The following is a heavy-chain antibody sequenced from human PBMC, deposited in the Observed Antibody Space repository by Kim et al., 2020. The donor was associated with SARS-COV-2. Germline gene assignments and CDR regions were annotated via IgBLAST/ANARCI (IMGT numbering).Heavy chain of an antibody. J-gene: IGHJ5*02. CDR2: IKSKTDGGTT. Sequence: GGSLRLSCAASGFTFSNAWMSWVRQAPGKGLEWVGRIKSKTDGGTTDYAAPVKGRFTISRDDSKNTLYLQMNSLKTEDTAVYYCTTEALDFWSGYPLRDWFDPWGQGTLVTVSS. V-gene: IGHV3-15*01. CDR3: TTEALDFWSGYPLRDWFDP. D-gene: IGHD3-3*01. CDR1: GFTFSNAW.